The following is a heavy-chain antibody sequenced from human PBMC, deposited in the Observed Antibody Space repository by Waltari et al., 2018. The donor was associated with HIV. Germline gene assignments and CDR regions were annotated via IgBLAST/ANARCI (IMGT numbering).Heavy chain of an antibody. CDR2: TYYRPKWYN. D-gene: IGHD2-15*01. CDR1: EDCVSRNSAA. V-gene: IGHV6-1*01. J-gene: IGHJ3*02. Sequence: QVQLQQSGPGLVKPSPTLSLTCAISEDCVSRNSAACNLLRQSPSRGLEWLGRTYYRPKWYNDYAVSVKSRITNKPDTSKNQFSLQLNSVTPEDTAVYYCARDLGGYCSGGSCYFDAFDIWGQGTMVTVSS. CDR3: ARDLGGYCSGGSCYFDAFDI.